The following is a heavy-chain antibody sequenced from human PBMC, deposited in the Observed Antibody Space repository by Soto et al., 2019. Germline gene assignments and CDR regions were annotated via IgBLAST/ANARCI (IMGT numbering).Heavy chain of an antibody. CDR3: SKAGANSSIWHSIWFDP. Sequence: EVQLLESGGALVPPGGSLRLSCAASGFTFRNYVMSWVRQAPGKGLEWGSGITASGGGTDYADSVKGRFTISRDNSKNTLYLQLNSLRVEDTAIYYCSKAGANSSIWHSIWFDPWGQGTLVTVSS. CDR1: GFTFRNYV. D-gene: IGHD6-13*01. V-gene: IGHV3-23*01. J-gene: IGHJ5*02. CDR2: ITASGGGT.